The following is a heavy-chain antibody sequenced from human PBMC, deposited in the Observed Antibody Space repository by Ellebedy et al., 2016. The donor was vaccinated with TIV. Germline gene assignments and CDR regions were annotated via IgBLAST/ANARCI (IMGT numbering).Heavy chain of an antibody. V-gene: IGHV4-39*01. CDR3: ARPDYYYGMDV. CDR2: IYYSGST. CDR1: GGSISSSSYY. Sequence: SETLSLTCTVSGGSISSSSYYWGWIRQPPGKGLEWIGSIYYSGSTYYNPSLKSRVTISVDTSKNQFSLKLSSVTAADTAVYYCARPDYYYGMDVWGQGTTVTVSS. J-gene: IGHJ6*02.